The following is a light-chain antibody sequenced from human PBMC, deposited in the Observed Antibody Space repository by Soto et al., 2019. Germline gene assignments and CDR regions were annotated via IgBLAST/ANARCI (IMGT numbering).Light chain of an antibody. V-gene: IGKV3-20*01. CDR1: QSVSSSY. J-gene: IGKJ1*01. Sequence: EIVLTQSPGTLSLSPGERATLSCRASQSVSSSYLAWYQQKPGQAPRLLIYGASSRATGIPDSFSGSGSEPDFTLSISGLEPEDFAVYYCQQYGSSSWTFGQGTKVEIK. CDR2: GAS. CDR3: QQYGSSSWT.